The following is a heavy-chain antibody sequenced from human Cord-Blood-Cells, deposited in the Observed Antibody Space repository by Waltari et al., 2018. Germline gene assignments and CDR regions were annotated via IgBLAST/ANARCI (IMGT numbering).Heavy chain of an antibody. Sequence: ITLKESGPTLVKPTQTLTLTCTFSGLSLSTSGVGLGWSRRPPGKALEWLALIYWNDDKRYSPSLKSRLTITKDTSKNQVVLTMTNMDPVDTATYYCAHSLLSIAALNWFDPWGQGTLVTVSS. CDR1: GLSLSTSGVG. V-gene: IGHV2-5*01. J-gene: IGHJ5*02. CDR2: IYWNDDK. D-gene: IGHD6-6*01. CDR3: AHSLLSIAALNWFDP.